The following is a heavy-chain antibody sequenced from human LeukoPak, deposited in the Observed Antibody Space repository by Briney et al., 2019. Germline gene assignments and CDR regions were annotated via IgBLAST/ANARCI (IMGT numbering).Heavy chain of an antibody. Sequence: ASVKVSCKASGYTFTGYYLHWVRQVPGQGLEWMGWINPNSAGTHYAQKFQGRVTMTRDTSISTAYMELSSLKSDDTAVYYCAREDYWGQGTLVTVSS. V-gene: IGHV1-2*02. CDR2: INPNSAGT. CDR3: AREDY. CDR1: GYTFTGYY. J-gene: IGHJ4*02.